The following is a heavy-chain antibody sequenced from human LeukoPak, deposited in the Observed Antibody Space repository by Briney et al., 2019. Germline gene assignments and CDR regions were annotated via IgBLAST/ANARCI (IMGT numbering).Heavy chain of an antibody. CDR3: ARVGSSSWYGAFDI. J-gene: IGHJ3*02. Sequence: SETLSLTCTVSGGSFSSYYWSWIRQPPGKGLEWIGYIYYSGSAAYNPSLRSRVTISVDTSKNQFSLRLTSVTAADTAVYYCARVGSSSWYGAFDIWGQGTMVTVSS. CDR1: GGSFSSYY. D-gene: IGHD6-13*01. CDR2: IYYSGSA. V-gene: IGHV4-59*01.